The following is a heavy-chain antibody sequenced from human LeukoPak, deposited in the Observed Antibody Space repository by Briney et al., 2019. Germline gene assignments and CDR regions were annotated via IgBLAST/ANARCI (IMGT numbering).Heavy chain of an antibody. J-gene: IGHJ6*03. CDR2: MNPNSGNT. CDR3: ARGPGAVAGYYYYYYMDV. CDR1: GYTFTGYY. D-gene: IGHD6-19*01. Sequence: ASVKVSCKASGYTFTGYYMHWVRQATGQGLEWMGWMNPNSGNTGYAQKFQGRVTITRNTSISTAYMELSSLRSEDTAVYYCARGPGAVAGYYYYYYMDVWGKGTTVTVSS. V-gene: IGHV1-8*03.